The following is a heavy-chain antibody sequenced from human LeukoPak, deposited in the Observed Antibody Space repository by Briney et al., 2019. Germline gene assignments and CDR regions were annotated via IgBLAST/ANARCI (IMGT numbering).Heavy chain of an antibody. CDR2: ISGSGGIT. Sequence: GGSLRLSCAASGFTFNTYAMTWVRQAPGKGLEWVSGISGSGGITYYADSVKGRCTISRDNSKSTLYLQMNSLRAEDTALYYCAKGGPPYGDYVYFDYWGQGPLGTVSS. CDR3: AKGGPPYGDYVYFDY. D-gene: IGHD4-17*01. J-gene: IGHJ4*02. CDR1: GFTFNTYA. V-gene: IGHV3-23*01.